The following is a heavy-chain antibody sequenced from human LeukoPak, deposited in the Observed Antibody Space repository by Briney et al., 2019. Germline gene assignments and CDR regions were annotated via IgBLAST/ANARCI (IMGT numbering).Heavy chain of an antibody. CDR2: ISSNGGST. Sequence: GGSLRLSCSASGFTFSMYAMHWVRQAPGKGLEYVSAISSNGGSTYYADSVKGRFTISRDNSKNTLYLQMSSLRAEDTAVYYCVKDSEVVPAMANWFDPWGQGTLVTVSS. J-gene: IGHJ5*02. V-gene: IGHV3-64D*06. CDR3: VKDSEVVPAMANWFDP. D-gene: IGHD2-2*01. CDR1: GFTFSMYA.